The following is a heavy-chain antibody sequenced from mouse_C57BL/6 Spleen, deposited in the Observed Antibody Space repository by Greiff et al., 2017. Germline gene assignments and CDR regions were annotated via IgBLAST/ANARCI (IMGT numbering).Heavy chain of an antibody. Sequence: EVHLVESGGGLVKPGGSLKLSCAASGFTFSSYAMSWVRQTPEKRLEWVATISDGGSYTYYPDNVKGRFTISRDNAKNNLYLQMSHLKSEDTAMYYCARYGSSGGFDYWGQGTTLTVSS. CDR2: ISDGGSYT. V-gene: IGHV5-4*01. CDR3: ARYGSSGGFDY. CDR1: GFTFSSYA. D-gene: IGHD1-1*01. J-gene: IGHJ2*01.